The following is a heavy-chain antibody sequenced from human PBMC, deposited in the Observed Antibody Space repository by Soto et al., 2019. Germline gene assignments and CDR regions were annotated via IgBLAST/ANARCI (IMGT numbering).Heavy chain of an antibody. D-gene: IGHD3-22*01. CDR1: GFSLSTSGVG. CDR3: VHTYYDRSGYPHYYYYGMDV. CDR2: IYWDDDK. Sequence: QITLKESGPTLVKPTQTLTLTCTFSGFSLSTSGVGVGWIRQPPGKALEWLALIYWDDDKRYSPSLKSRLTITKDTSXXQXVXXMTNMDPVDTATYYCVHTYYDRSGYPHYYYYGMDVWGQGTTVTVSS. J-gene: IGHJ6*02. V-gene: IGHV2-5*02.